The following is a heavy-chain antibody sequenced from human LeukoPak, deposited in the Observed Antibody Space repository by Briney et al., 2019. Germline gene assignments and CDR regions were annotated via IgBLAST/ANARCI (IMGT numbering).Heavy chain of an antibody. CDR1: GFTFSSYA. Sequence: GGSLRLSCAASGFTFSSYAMSWVRQAPGKGLEWVSGISGSGGNTYNADSVKGRFTISRDNSKNTLYLQMNSLRAEDTAVYYCAKGRTTVVVTAIPNWGQGTLVTVYS. V-gene: IGHV3-23*01. CDR3: AKGRTTVVVTAIPN. J-gene: IGHJ4*02. D-gene: IGHD2-21*02. CDR2: ISGSGGNT.